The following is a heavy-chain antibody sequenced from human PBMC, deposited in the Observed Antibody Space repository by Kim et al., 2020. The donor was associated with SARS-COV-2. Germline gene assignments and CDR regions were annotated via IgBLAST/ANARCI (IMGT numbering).Heavy chain of an antibody. CDR3: AKDGGMTTVTTVGLYYYYGMDV. J-gene: IGHJ6*02. V-gene: IGHV3-33*06. CDR2: IWYDGSNK. CDR1: GFTFSSYG. D-gene: IGHD4-4*01. Sequence: GGSLRLSCAASGFTFSSYGMHWVRQAPGKGLEWVAVIWYDGSNKYYADSVKGRFTISRDNSKNTLYLQMNSLRAEDTAVYYCAKDGGMTTVTTVGLYYYYGMDVWGQGTTVTASS.